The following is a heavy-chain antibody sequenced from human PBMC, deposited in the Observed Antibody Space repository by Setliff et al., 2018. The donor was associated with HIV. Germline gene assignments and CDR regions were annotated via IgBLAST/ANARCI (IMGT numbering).Heavy chain of an antibody. J-gene: IGHJ5*02. D-gene: IGHD2-21*02. CDR3: ARKSYCGGDCRGSWFDP. Sequence: PSETLSLTCTVSGGSISSGSYYWSWIRQPPGKGLEWIGSIYYSGSTYYNPSLKSRVTISVDTSKNQFSLKLSSVTAADTAVYYCARKSYCGGDCRGSWFDPWGQGTLVTVSS. CDR1: GGSISSGSYY. V-gene: IGHV4-39*01. CDR2: IYYSGST.